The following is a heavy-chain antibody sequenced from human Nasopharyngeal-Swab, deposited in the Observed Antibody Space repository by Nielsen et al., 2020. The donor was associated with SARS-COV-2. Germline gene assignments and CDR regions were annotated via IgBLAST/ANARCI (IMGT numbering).Heavy chain of an antibody. Sequence: GGSLRLSCAASGFSFNNYGMNWVRQAPGKGLEWVSLIYSGGDTDYADSVKGRFIMSRDKSKNTLYLQMNRLRAEDTAVYYCARGESGFDPLDCWGQGTLVTVSS. D-gene: IGHD3-3*01. CDR3: ARGESGFDPLDC. V-gene: IGHV3-53*01. J-gene: IGHJ4*02. CDR1: GFSFNNYG. CDR2: IYSGGDT.